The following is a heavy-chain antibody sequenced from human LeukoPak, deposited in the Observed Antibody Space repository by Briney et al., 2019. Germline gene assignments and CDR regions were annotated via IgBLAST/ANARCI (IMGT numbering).Heavy chain of an antibody. J-gene: IGHJ4*02. V-gene: IGHV3-30-3*01. CDR2: ISYDGSNK. CDR1: GFTFSSYA. Sequence: PGGSLRLSCAASGFTFSSYAMHWVRQAPGKGLEWVAVISYDGSNKYYADSVKGRFTISRDNSKNTLYLQMNSLRAEDTAVYYCAYSELPPLRHFDYWGQGTLVTVSS. D-gene: IGHD1-26*01. CDR3: AYSELPPLRHFDY.